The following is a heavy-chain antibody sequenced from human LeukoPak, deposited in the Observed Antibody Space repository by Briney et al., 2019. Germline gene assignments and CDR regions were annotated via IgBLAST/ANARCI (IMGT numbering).Heavy chain of an antibody. V-gene: IGHV1-69*13. CDR3: ASNLGGYSYGSYYYYYMDV. CDR1: GGTFSGYA. J-gene: IGHJ6*03. Sequence: SVKVSCKASGGTFSGYAISWVRQAPGQGLEWMGGIIPIFGTANYAQKFQGRVTITADESTSTAYMELSSLRSEDTAVYYCASNLGGYSYGSYYYYYMDVWGKGTTVTISS. D-gene: IGHD5-18*01. CDR2: IIPIFGTA.